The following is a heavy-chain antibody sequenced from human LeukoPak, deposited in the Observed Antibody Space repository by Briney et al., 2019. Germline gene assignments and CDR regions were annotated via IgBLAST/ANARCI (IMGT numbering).Heavy chain of an antibody. Sequence: SETLSLTCTVSGGSISSGSYYWSWIRQPAGKGLEWIGRIYTSGSTNYNPSLKSRVTISVDTSKNQFSLKLSSVTAADTAVYYCARVDSSGYYYSYWGQGTLVTVSS. CDR2: IYTSGST. J-gene: IGHJ4*02. V-gene: IGHV4-61*02. D-gene: IGHD3-22*01. CDR3: ARVDSSGYYYSY. CDR1: GGSISSGSYY.